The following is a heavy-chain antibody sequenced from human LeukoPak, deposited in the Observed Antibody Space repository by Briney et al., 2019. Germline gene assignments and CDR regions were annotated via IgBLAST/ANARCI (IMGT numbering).Heavy chain of an antibody. CDR2: ISDSGDTT. Sequence: GGSLRLSCAVSGFIFSSYAMSWVRRAPGKGLECVSVISDSGDTTYYAGAVKGRFTISRDNSKNTLYLQMNGLRAEDTAVYYCAKGGPTGNLRSIGRDFWGQGTLVTVSS. D-gene: IGHD5/OR15-5a*01. V-gene: IGHV3-23*01. J-gene: IGHJ4*02. CDR3: AKGGPTGNLRSIGRDF. CDR1: GFIFSSYA.